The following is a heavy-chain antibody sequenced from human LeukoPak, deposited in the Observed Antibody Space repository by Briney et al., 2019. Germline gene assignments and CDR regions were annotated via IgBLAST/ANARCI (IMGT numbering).Heavy chain of an antibody. CDR1: GFTVSSTY. Sequence: GGSLRLSCAASGFTVSSTYMAWVRQAPGKGLEWVSVIYSGGSTYYTDSVKGRFTISRDNSKNTLYLQMNSLRAEDTAVYYCARGIGTATNAFDIWGQGTMVTVSS. V-gene: IGHV3-53*01. J-gene: IGHJ3*02. D-gene: IGHD5-12*01. CDR3: ARGIGTATNAFDI. CDR2: IYSGGST.